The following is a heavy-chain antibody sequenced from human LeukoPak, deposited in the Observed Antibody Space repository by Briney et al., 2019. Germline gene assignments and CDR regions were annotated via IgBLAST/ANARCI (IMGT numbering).Heavy chain of an antibody. J-gene: IGHJ4*02. D-gene: IGHD5-12*01. CDR3: ARAAVATGYFDY. CDR2: INPNSGGT. V-gene: IGHV1-2*02. Sequence: ASVTVSCRASGYTFTGYYMHWVRQAPGQGLEWMGWINPNSGGTNYAQEFQGRVTMTRDTSISTAYMELSRLRSDDTAVYYCARAAVATGYFDYWGQGTLVTVSS. CDR1: GYTFTGYY.